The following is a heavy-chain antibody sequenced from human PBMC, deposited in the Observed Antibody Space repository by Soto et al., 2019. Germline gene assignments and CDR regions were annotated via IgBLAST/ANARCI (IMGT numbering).Heavy chain of an antibody. J-gene: IGHJ4*02. D-gene: IGHD6-6*01. Sequence: SVKVSCKASGGTFSSYAISWVRQAPGQGLEWMGGIIPIFGTANYAQKFQGRVTITADKSTSTAYMELSSLRSEGTAVYYCAREKAKYSSSSGYFDYWGQGTLVTVSS. CDR3: AREKAKYSSSSGYFDY. V-gene: IGHV1-69*06. CDR1: GGTFSSYA. CDR2: IIPIFGTA.